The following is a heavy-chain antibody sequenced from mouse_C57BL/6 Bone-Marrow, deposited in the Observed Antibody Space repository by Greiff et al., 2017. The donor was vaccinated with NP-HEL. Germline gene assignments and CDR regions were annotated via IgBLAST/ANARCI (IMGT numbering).Heavy chain of an antibody. CDR1: GFTFTDYY. V-gene: IGHV7-3*01. CDR3: ARYILGHDY. Sequence: EVHLVESGGGLVQPGGSLSLSCAASGFTFTDYYMSWVRQPPGKALEWLGFIRNKANGYTTEYSASVKGRFTISRDNSQSILYLQMNALRAEDSATYYCARYILGHDYWGQGTTLTVSS. J-gene: IGHJ2*01. CDR2: IRNKANGYTT. D-gene: IGHD4-1*01.